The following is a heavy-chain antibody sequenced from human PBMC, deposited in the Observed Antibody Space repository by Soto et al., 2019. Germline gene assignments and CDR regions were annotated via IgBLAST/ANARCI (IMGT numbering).Heavy chain of an antibody. CDR1: GGSVSSGSYY. D-gene: IGHD5-12*01. Sequence: QVQLQESGPGLVKPSETLSLTCTVSGGSVSSGSYYWSWIRQPPGKGLEWIGYIYYSGSTNYNPSLKSRVTISVDTSKNQFSLKLSSVTAADTAVYYCASAIVDIVATNVFDYWGQGTLVTVSS. J-gene: IGHJ4*02. CDR3: ASAIVDIVATNVFDY. V-gene: IGHV4-61*01. CDR2: IYYSGST.